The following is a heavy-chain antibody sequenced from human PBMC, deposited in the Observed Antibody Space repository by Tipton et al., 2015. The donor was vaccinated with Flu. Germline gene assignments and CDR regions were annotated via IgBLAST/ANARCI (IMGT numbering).Heavy chain of an antibody. V-gene: IGHV4-34*01. CDR2: INHSGST. Sequence: TLSLTCAVYGGSFSGYYWSWIRQPPGKGLEWIGEINHSGSTNYNPSLKSRVTISVDTSKNQFSLKLSSVTAADTAVYYCASRKSGYDFWSGYYTRSAHFDYWGQGTLVTVSS. D-gene: IGHD3-3*01. CDR1: GGSFSGYY. CDR3: ASRKSGYDFWSGYYTRSAHFDY. J-gene: IGHJ4*02.